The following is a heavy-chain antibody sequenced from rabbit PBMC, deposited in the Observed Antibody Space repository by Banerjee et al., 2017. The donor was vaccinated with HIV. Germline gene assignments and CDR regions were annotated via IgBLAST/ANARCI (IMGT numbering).Heavy chain of an antibody. J-gene: IGHJ4*01. CDR2: IDTGSDST. D-gene: IGHD4-1*01. CDR1: GFSFSSSYW. CDR3: ARSNDWGLEYFHL. Sequence: QQQLVESGGGLVQPEGSLALTCTASGFSFSSSYWICWVRQPPGKGLEWIACIDTGSDSTYYASWAKGRFTISKTSSTTVTLQMTSLTAADTATYFCARSNDWGLEYFHLWGQGTLVTVS. V-gene: IGHV1S45*01.